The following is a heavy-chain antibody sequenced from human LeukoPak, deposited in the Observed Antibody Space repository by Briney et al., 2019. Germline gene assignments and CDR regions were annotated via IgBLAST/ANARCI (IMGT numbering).Heavy chain of an antibody. CDR2: IYTSGST. CDR3: ARGGVGLPRHNWFDP. V-gene: IGHV4-61*02. D-gene: IGHD3-3*01. CDR1: GGSISSGSYY. Sequence: PSQTLSLTCTVSGGSISSGSYYWSWIRQPAGKGLEWIGRIYTSGSTNYNPSLKSRVTISVDTSKNQFSLKLNSVTAADTAVYYCARGGVGLPRHNWFDPWGQGTLVTVSS. J-gene: IGHJ5*02.